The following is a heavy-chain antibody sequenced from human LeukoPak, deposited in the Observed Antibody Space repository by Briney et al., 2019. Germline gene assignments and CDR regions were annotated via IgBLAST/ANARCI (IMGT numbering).Heavy chain of an antibody. CDR3: AREMVLLWFGELLTLPFDY. CDR1: GGSISSSSYY. CDR2: IYYSGST. D-gene: IGHD3-10*01. J-gene: IGHJ4*02. V-gene: IGHV4-39*07. Sequence: SETLSLTCTVSGGSISSSSYYWGWIRQPPGKGLEWIGSIYYSGSTYYNPSLKSRVTISVDTSKNQFSLKLSSVTAADTAVYYCAREMVLLWFGELLTLPFDYWGQGTLVTVSS.